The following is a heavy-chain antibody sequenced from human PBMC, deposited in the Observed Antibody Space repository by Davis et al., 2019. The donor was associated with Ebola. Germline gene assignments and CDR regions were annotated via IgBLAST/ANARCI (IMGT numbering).Heavy chain of an antibody. CDR2: IYYSGST. J-gene: IGHJ3*02. Sequence: PSETLSLTCTVSGGSISSYYWSWIRQPPGKGLEWIGYIYYSGSTNYNPSLKSRVTISVDTSKNQFSLKLSSVAAADTAVYYCARRGYYYDSSGYSVGAFDIWGQGTTVTVSS. CDR1: GGSISSYY. D-gene: IGHD3-22*01. CDR3: ARRGYYYDSSGYSVGAFDI. V-gene: IGHV4-59*08.